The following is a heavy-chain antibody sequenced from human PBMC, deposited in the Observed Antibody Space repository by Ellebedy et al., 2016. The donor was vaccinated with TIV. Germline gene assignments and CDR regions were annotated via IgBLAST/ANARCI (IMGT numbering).Heavy chain of an antibody. V-gene: IGHV3-43D*03. J-gene: IGHJ4*02. D-gene: IGHD3-10*01. CDR1: GFNFDDYA. Sequence: PGGSLRLSCAASGFNFDDYAMHWVRQAPGRGLQWIDVITWNGANAYYADSLKGRFTISRDNSNDSLYLEMSNLRPDDTALYYCTKGNSYYFDSWGQGTPVTVAS. CDR2: ITWNGANA. CDR3: TKGNSYYFDS.